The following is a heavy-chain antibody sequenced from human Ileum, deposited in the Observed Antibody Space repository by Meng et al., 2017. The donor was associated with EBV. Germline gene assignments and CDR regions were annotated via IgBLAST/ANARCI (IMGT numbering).Heavy chain of an antibody. CDR3: ARDPNPGYCSGGGCFD. CDR2: IYYLVNT. J-gene: IGHJ4*02. V-gene: IGHV4-61*01. D-gene: IGHD2-15*01. CDR1: GGFVSTASYL. Sequence: QTPESRQGLVKPSGIMSLTSTVSGGFVSTASYLWTWIRQPRGKGLGCIGNIYYLVNTNYNPSLKSRLTISVDTSKNQFYLRLSPVTAADTAMYYCARDPNPGYCSGGGCFDLGQGTLVTVSS.